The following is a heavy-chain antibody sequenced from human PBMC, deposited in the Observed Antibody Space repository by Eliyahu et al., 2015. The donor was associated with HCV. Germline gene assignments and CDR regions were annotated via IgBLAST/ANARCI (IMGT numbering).Heavy chain of an antibody. V-gene: IGHV4-4*02. CDR2: IYHSGST. J-gene: IGHJ3*02. D-gene: IGHD6-6*01. CDR1: GGSIXSXNW. CDR3: ASGVARSRIAARPDRAFDI. Sequence: QVQLQESGPGLVKPSGTLSXTCAVSGGSIXSXNWWXWVRQPPGKGXEWIGKIYHSGSTNYNPSFKXRVTISVDKSKNQFSLKLSSVTAADTAVYYCASGVARSRIAARPDRAFDIWGQGTMVTVSS.